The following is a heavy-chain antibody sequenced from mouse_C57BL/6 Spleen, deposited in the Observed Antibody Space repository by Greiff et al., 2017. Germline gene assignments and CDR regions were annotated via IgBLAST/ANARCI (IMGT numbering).Heavy chain of an antibody. V-gene: IGHV5-9-1*02. CDR3: KRGGSSYFDY. J-gene: IGHJ2*01. D-gene: IGHD1-1*01. CDR2: ISSDGDYT. Sequence: EVMLVESGAGLVKPGGSLKLSCAASGFTFSSYAMSWVRQTPEKRLEWVAYISSDGDYTYYADTVKGRFTISRDNARNTRYLQMSSLKSEDTAMYYCKRGGSSYFDYWGQGTTLTVSS. CDR1: GFTFSSYA.